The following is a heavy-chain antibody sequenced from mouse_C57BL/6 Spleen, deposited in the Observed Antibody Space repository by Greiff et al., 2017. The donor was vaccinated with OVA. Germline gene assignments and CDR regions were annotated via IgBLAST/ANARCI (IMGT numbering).Heavy chain of an antibody. Sequence: EVKLMESGGGLVQPGGSLKLSCAASGFTFSDYGMHWVRQAPEKGLEWVAYISSGSSTIYYADTVKGRFTISRDNAKNTLFLQMTSLRSEDTAMYYCARPNYYGSSPFAMDYWGQRTSVTVSS. CDR2: ISSGSSTI. V-gene: IGHV5-17*01. J-gene: IGHJ4*01. CDR1: GFTFSDYG. CDR3: ARPNYYGSSPFAMDY. D-gene: IGHD1-1*01.